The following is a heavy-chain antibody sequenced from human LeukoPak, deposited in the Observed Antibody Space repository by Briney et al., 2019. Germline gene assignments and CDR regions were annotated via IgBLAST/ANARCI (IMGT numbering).Heavy chain of an antibody. J-gene: IGHJ3*01. CDR3: ARMGVAAANTLHAFDF. Sequence: PSETLSLTCTVSGGSISSYYWSWIRQPPGKGLEWIGYIYYSGSTNYNPSLKSRVTISVDTSKNQFSLKLSSVTAADTAVYYCARMGVAAANTLHAFDFWGQGTMVTVSS. D-gene: IGHD6-13*01. V-gene: IGHV4-59*01. CDR1: GGSISSYY. CDR2: IYYSGST.